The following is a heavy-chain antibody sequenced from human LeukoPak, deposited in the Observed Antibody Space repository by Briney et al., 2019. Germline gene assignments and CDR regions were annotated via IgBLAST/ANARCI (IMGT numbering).Heavy chain of an antibody. CDR3: ARDLTKNTVFGLKGTVDV. V-gene: IGHV1-18*01. J-gene: IGHJ6*02. Sequence: ASVKVSCKAYGYAFTSDGINWERQAPGQGLEWMGWISVYNAITSYAQKFQGRVTMTTDTSTSTAYMELRSLRSDDTAVYYCARDLTKNTVFGLKGTVDVWGQGTTVTVSS. D-gene: IGHD3-3*01. CDR1: GYAFTSDG. CDR2: ISVYNAIT.